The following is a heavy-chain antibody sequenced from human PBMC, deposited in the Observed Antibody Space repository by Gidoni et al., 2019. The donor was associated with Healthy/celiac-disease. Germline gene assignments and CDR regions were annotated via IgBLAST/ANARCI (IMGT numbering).Heavy chain of an antibody. Sequence: QVQLQQWGAGLLKPSETLSLTCAVYGWSFSGYYWSWIRQPPGKGLEWIGEINHSGSTNYNPSLKSRVTISVDTSKNQFSLKLSSVTAADTAVYYCARGVARGYCSGGSCYGAFDIWGQGTMVTVSS. CDR1: GWSFSGYY. V-gene: IGHV4-34*01. CDR3: ARGVARGYCSGGSCYGAFDI. J-gene: IGHJ3*02. D-gene: IGHD2-15*01. CDR2: INHSGST.